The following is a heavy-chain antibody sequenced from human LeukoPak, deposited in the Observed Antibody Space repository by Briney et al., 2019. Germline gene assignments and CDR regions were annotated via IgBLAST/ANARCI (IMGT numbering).Heavy chain of an antibody. Sequence: SETLSLTCTVSGGSISSRSYYWGWIRQPPGKGLEWIGSIYYSGSTYYNPSLKSRVTISVDTSKNQFSLKLSSVTAADTAVYYCARLMMATNYYFDYWGQGTLVTVSS. CDR2: IYYSGST. CDR1: GGSISSRSYY. V-gene: IGHV4-39*01. CDR3: ARLMMATNYYFDY. J-gene: IGHJ4*02. D-gene: IGHD5-24*01.